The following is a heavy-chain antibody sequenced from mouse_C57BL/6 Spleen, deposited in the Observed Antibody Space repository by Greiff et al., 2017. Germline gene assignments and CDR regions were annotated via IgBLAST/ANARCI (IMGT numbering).Heavy chain of an antibody. D-gene: IGHD1-1*01. CDR1: GYTFTSYW. J-gene: IGHJ4*01. CDR2: IDPSDSYT. CDR3: ARYGTVVAMDY. V-gene: IGHV1-69*01. Sequence: QVQLQQPGAELVMPGASVKLSCKASGYTFTSYWMHWVKQRPGQGLEWIGEIDPSDSYTNYNQKFKGKSTLTVDKSSSTAYMQLSSLTSEDSAVYYCARYGTVVAMDYWGQGTSVTVSS.